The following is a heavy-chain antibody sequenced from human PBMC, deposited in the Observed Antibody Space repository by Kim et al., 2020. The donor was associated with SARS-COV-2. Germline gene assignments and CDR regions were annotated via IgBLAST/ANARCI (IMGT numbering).Heavy chain of an antibody. Sequence: NYAQKCQGRVTVTTDTSTSTAYMELRNLRSDDTAIYYCARDWDYSTDCFDPWGQGTLVTVSS. CDR3: ARDWDYSTDCFDP. V-gene: IGHV1-18*01. J-gene: IGHJ5*02. D-gene: IGHD4-4*01.